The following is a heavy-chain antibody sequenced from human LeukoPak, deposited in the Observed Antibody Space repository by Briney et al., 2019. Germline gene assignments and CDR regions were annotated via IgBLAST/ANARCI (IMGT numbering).Heavy chain of an antibody. CDR3: VKDRRAAMVPCFEY. V-gene: IGHV3-64D*06. D-gene: IGHD5-18*01. CDR2: ISSNGGST. CDR1: GFTFSSYT. Sequence: GGSLRLSCSASGFTFSSYTMHWVRQAPGKGLEYVSAISSNGGSTYYADSVKGRFTISRDNSKNTLYLQMSSLRAEDTALYYCVKDRRAAMVPCFEYWGQGTVVTVSS. J-gene: IGHJ4*02.